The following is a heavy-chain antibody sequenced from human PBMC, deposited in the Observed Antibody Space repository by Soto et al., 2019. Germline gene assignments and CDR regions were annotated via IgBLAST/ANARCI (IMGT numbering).Heavy chain of an antibody. CDR3: SCGKDYYGMDV. D-gene: IGHD2-21*01. J-gene: IGHJ6*02. V-gene: IGHV3-15*01. Sequence: PGGSLRLSCAASGFTFSNAWMSWVRQAPGKGLEWVGRIKSKTDGGTTDYAAPVKGRFTISRDDSKNTLYLQMNSLKTEDTAVYYCSCGKDYYGMDVWGQGTTVTVSS. CDR1: GFTFSNAW. CDR2: IKSKTDGGTT.